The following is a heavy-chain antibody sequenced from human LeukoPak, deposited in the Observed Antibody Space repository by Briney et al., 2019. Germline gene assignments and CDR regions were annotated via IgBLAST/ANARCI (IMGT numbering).Heavy chain of an antibody. CDR1: GFTFSSYA. V-gene: IGHV3-64*01. J-gene: IGHJ4*02. CDR2: ISSNGGST. D-gene: IGHD2-2*01. CDR3: ARGPAY. Sequence: PGGSLRLSCAASGFTFSSYAMHWVRQAPGKGLECVSAISSNGGSTYYANSVKGRFTISRGNSKNTLYLQMGSLRAEDMAVYYCARGPAYWGQGTLVTVSS.